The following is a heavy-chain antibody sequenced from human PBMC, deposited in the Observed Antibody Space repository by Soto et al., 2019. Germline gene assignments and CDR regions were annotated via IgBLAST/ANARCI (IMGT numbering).Heavy chain of an antibody. D-gene: IGHD3-22*01. Sequence: PSETLSLTCAVSGGSISSGGYSWSWIRQPPGKGLEWIGYIYHSGSTYYNPSLKSRVTISVDRSKNQFSLKLSSVTAADTAVYYCAKGSWKHYDSSGSKDYFDYWGQGTLVTVSS. CDR3: AKGSWKHYDSSGSKDYFDY. V-gene: IGHV4-30-2*01. CDR1: GGSISSGGYS. J-gene: IGHJ4*02. CDR2: IYHSGST.